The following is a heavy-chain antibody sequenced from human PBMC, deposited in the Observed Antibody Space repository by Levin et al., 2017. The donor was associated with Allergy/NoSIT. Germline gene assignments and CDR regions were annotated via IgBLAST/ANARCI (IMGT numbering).Heavy chain of an antibody. CDR1: GYTFTSYY. CDR2: INPSGGST. CDR3: ARDRYYDSSGYSPGDY. V-gene: IGHV1-46*01. Sequence: ASVKVSCKASGYTFTSYYMHWVRQAPGQGLEWMGIINPSGGSTSYAQKFQGRVTMTRDTSTSTVYMELSSLRSEDTAVYYCARDRYYDSSGYSPGDYWGQGILVTVSS. D-gene: IGHD3-22*01. J-gene: IGHJ4*02.